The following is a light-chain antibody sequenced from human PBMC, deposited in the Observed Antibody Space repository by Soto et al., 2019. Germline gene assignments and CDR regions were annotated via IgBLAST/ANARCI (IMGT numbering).Light chain of an antibody. V-gene: IGLV2-14*01. CDR1: SSDVGGYNS. CDR3: TSYTSSRTWV. Sequence: QSVLTQPASVSGSPGQSITISCTGTSSDVGGYNSVSWFQQHPGKAPKLMIYEVSNRPSGVSNRFSASKSGNTASLTISGLQAEDEADYYCTSYTSSRTWVFGGGTKVTVL. CDR2: EVS. J-gene: IGLJ3*02.